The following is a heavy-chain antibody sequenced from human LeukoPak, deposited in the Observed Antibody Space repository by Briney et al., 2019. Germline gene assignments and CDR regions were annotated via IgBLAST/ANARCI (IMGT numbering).Heavy chain of an antibody. CDR1: GFTFNTYW. CDR2: TNSDASST. D-gene: IGHD1-1*01. J-gene: IGHJ4*02. CDR3: ERDLIQLFDL. Sequence: GGSLRLSCAASGFTFNTYWMHWVRQAPGKGLEWVARTNSDASSTSYADSVKGRFTISRDNARNTLFLQMNSLRVEDTAVYYCERDLIQLFDLWGQGTLVTVSS. V-gene: IGHV3-74*01.